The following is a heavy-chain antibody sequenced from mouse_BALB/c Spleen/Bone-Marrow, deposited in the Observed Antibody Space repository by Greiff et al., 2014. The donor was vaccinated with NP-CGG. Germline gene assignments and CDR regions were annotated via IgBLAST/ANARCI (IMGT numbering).Heavy chain of an antibody. CDR1: GFSLTNYG. J-gene: IGHJ4*01. D-gene: IGHD2-1*01. CDR3: ARHVGNHLYATES. CDR2: IWSDGST. Sequence: QVQLQQSGPGLVAPSQSLSITCTISGFSLTNYGLHWVRQPPGKGLEWLVVIWSDGSTTYNSALKSRLSISKDNSKSQVFLKMNSLQTDDTAMYYCARHVGNHLYATESWGQGTS. V-gene: IGHV2-6-1*01.